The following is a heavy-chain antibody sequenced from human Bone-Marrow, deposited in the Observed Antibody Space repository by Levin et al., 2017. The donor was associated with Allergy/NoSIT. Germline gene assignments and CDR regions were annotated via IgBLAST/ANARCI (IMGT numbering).Heavy chain of an antibody. V-gene: IGHV4-59*01. CDR2: IYSSGNT. Sequence: KPSETLSLTCTVSGGSIRSYYWTWIRQTPGKGLEWIGFIYSSGNTNYNPSLQSRVTMSVDTSKNQISLKLSSVTAADTGVYYCARDIVGVDDAFDLWGQGTMVTVSS. CDR3: ARDIVGVDDAFDL. D-gene: IGHD2-15*01. J-gene: IGHJ3*01. CDR1: GGSIRSYY.